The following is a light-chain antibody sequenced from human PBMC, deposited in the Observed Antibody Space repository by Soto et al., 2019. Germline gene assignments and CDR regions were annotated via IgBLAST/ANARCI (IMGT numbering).Light chain of an antibody. CDR2: AAS. Sequence: DIQMTQSPSSLSASVGDRVTITCRASQGISTYLNCYQQKPGKAPKLLIYAASTLYSGVPSRFSGSGSGTDFTLNISDLRPEDFATYYCQQSFSIPFTFGPGTKVDIK. CDR3: QQSFSIPFT. CDR1: QGISTY. J-gene: IGKJ3*01. V-gene: IGKV1-39*01.